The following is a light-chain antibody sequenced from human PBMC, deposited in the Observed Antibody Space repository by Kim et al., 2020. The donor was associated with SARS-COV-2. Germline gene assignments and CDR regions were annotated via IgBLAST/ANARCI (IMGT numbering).Light chain of an antibody. V-gene: IGKV3-20*01. Sequence: FSPAERATPSCRASHSGTSNYLAWYQHRPGRAPRLLIYGASSRATGIPDRFSGSGSGTDFTLTISRLEPEDFAVYYCQQYVSSPYTFGQGTKLVI. CDR2: GAS. CDR1: HSGTSNY. CDR3: QQYVSSPYT. J-gene: IGKJ2*01.